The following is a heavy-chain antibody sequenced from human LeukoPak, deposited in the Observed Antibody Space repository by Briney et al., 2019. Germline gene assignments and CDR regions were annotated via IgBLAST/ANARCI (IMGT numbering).Heavy chain of an antibody. CDR1: GYTFTRFD. J-gene: IGHJ5*02. Sequence: ASVKVSCKASGYTFTRFDINWVRQTTAQVLEWMGWRNPNSGNKGYAQKFQGRFTMTMNTSTSTAYMELTSLTSEDTAVYYCARGQKSSGYWFDPWGQGTLVTVSS. CDR3: ARGQKSSGYWFDP. CDR2: RNPNSGNK. V-gene: IGHV1-8*01. D-gene: IGHD3-22*01.